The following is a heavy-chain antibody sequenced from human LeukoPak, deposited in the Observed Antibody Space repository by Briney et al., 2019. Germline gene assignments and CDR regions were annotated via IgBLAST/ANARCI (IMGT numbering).Heavy chain of an antibody. CDR1: GGSISSYY. V-gene: IGHV4-59*01. Sequence: SETLSLTCTVSGGSISSYYWSWIRQPPGKGLEWIGYIYYSGSTNYNPSLKSRVTISVDTSKNQFSLKLSSVTAADTAVYYCARGGGITMIVVDHDAFDIWGQGTMVTVSS. CDR3: ARGGGITMIVVDHDAFDI. J-gene: IGHJ3*02. CDR2: IYYSGST. D-gene: IGHD3-22*01.